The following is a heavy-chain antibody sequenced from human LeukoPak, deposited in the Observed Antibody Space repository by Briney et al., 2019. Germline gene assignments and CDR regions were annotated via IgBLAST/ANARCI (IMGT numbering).Heavy chain of an antibody. V-gene: IGHV1-2*02. D-gene: IGHD3-10*01. CDR2: INPNSGGT. CDR3: ARAVGYGSGTYRQYYFDY. J-gene: IGHJ4*02. CDR1: GYTFTAYY. Sequence: ASVKVSCKASGYTFTAYYIHWVRQAPGQGLEWMGWINPNSGGTNYAQNFQGRVTMSRDTSISTAYIELSRLRPDDTAVYYCARAVGYGSGTYRQYYFDYWGQGTLVTVSS.